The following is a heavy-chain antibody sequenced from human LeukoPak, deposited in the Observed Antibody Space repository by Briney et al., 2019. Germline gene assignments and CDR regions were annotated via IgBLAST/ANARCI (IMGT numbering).Heavy chain of an antibody. J-gene: IGHJ3*02. V-gene: IGHV3-30*02. CDR3: AKHLTYYYDSSSYYFALDDAFDI. CDR2: IQYDGSNK. Sequence: PGGSLRLSCAASGFTFSSYGIHWVRQAPGKGLEWVAFIQYDGSNKYYTDSVKGRFTISRDNSKNTLYLQMNSLRAEDTAVYYCAKHLTYYYDSSSYYFALDDAFDIWGQGTMVTVSS. D-gene: IGHD3-22*01. CDR1: GFTFSSYG.